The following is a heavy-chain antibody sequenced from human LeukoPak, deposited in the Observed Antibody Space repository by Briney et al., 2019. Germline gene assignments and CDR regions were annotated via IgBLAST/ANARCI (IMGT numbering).Heavy chain of an antibody. J-gene: IGHJ4*02. CDR1: GFTFTKFW. CDR2: IKQDGNER. Sequence: GGSLRLSCEASGFTFTKFWMSWVRQAPGKGPEWVANIKQDGNERYYVDSVKGRFTISRDNTKSSLYLQMDSLRAEDTAVYYCARDKVVGPTICDYWGLGTLVTVSS. CDR3: ARDKVVGPTICDY. V-gene: IGHV3-7*01. D-gene: IGHD1-26*01.